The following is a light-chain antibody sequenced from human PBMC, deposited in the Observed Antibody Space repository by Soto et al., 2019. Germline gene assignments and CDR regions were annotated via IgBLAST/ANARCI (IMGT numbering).Light chain of an antibody. J-gene: IGKJ3*01. CDR1: PGISNW. Sequence: IQMTQSPSSVSASVGDRVTITCRASPGISNWLAWYQQKPGKAPNLLIYGASSLQGGVPSRFSGSGSGTDFTLTISSLQPEDFATYYCQQTLRFPFTFGPGTKVDIK. V-gene: IGKV1-12*01. CDR2: GAS. CDR3: QQTLRFPFT.